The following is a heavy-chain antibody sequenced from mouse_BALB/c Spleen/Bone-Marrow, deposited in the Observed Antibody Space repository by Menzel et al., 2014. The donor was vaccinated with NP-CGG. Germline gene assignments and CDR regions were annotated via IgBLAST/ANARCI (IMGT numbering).Heavy chain of an antibody. CDR2: IYPGNSDT. CDR3: TLAYFGQGDWFFDV. J-gene: IGHJ1*01. D-gene: IGHD2-10*01. CDR1: DYTFTSYR. Sequence: EVQLQQSGTVLARPGASVKMSCKASDYTFTSYRMHWLKQRPGQGLEWTGAIYPGNSDTSYNQKFKGKAELTAVTSTSTAYMDLSSLKNEDSAVYYCTLAYFGQGDWFFDVWGAGTTVTVSS. V-gene: IGHV1-5*01.